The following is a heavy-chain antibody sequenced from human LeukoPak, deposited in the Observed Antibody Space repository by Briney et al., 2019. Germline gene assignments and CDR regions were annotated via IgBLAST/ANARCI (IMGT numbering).Heavy chain of an antibody. Sequence: GRSLRLSCAASGFTFSSYGMHWVRQAPGKGLEWVAVIWDDGSNKYYADSVKGRFTISRDNSKNTLYLQMNSLRAEDTAVYYCAKDRYYYDSSGGPTYFDYWGQGTLVTVSS. D-gene: IGHD3-22*01. CDR3: AKDRYYYDSSGGPTYFDY. V-gene: IGHV3-33*06. CDR1: GFTFSSYG. J-gene: IGHJ4*02. CDR2: IWDDGSNK.